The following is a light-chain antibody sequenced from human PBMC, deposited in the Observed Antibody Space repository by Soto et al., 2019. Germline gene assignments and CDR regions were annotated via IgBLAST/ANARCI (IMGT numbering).Light chain of an antibody. CDR3: QQSYSTLSIT. CDR2: AAS. CDR1: QSIGDN. Sequence: DIQMTQSPSSLSASVGDRVTITCRASQSIGDNLNWYQQKPGKAPKLLIYAASSLQSGVPSRFSGSGSGTDFTLTISSLQPEDFATYYCQQSYSTLSITFGQGTRLEIK. J-gene: IGKJ5*01. V-gene: IGKV1-39*01.